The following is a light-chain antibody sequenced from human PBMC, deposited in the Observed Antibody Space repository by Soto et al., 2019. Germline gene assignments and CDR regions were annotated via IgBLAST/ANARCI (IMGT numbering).Light chain of an antibody. CDR2: GAS. V-gene: IGKV3-20*01. CDR1: QSVSSTY. Sequence: EIVFTQSPGTLSLSPGERATLSCRASQSVSSTYLAWYQQKPGQAPRLLIYGASSRATGIPDRFSGGGSGTDFTLTSNRLEPEDCAVYYCQQYGGSPRTFGQGTKVDIK. J-gene: IGKJ1*01. CDR3: QQYGGSPRT.